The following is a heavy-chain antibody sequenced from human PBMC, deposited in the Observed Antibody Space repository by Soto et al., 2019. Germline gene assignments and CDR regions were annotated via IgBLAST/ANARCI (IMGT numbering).Heavy chain of an antibody. CDR1: GGSISSSSYY. V-gene: IGHV4-39*01. J-gene: IGHJ4*02. Sequence: QLQLQESGPGLVKPSETLSLTCTVSGGSISSSSYYWGWIRQPPGKGLEWIGSIYYSGSTYYNPSLKSRVTISVDTSKNQFSLKLSSVTAADTAVYYCARLHSRSSYYFDYWGQGTLVTVSS. D-gene: IGHD6-6*01. CDR2: IYYSGST. CDR3: ARLHSRSSYYFDY.